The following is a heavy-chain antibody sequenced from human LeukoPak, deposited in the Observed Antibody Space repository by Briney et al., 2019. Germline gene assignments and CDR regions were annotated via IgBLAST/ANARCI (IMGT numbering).Heavy chain of an antibody. CDR1: GGSISSYY. J-gene: IGHJ6*02. V-gene: IGHV4-59*08. CDR3: ARHEGVYYYGSGMDV. Sequence: SETLSLTCTVSGGSISSYYWSWIRQPPGKGLEWIGYIYYSRSTRYNPSLKSRVTISVDTSKNQFSLKLSSVTAADTAVYYCARHEGVYYYGSGMDVWGQGTTVTVSS. CDR2: IYYSRST. D-gene: IGHD3-10*01.